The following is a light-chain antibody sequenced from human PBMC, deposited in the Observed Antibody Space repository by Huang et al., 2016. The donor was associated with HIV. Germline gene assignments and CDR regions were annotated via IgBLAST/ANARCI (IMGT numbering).Light chain of an antibody. Sequence: EMVMTQSPATLSVSPGERATLSCRASQSVGSNLAWYQQRPGQAPRLLMYGASTSATGIPARFSCSGSGTEFTLTISSLQSEDFAIYYCLQYSSWPPVTFGQGTRLEI. CDR2: GAS. CDR1: QSVGSN. V-gene: IGKV3D-15*01. CDR3: LQYSSWPPVT. J-gene: IGKJ5*01.